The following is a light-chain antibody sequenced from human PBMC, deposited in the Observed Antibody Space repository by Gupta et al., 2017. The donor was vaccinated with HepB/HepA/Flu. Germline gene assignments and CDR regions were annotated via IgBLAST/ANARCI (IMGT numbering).Light chain of an antibody. J-gene: IGKJ1*01. Sequence: EIVLTQSPDTLSLSPGEGAALSCRASRSVNNYLVWYQRKPGQPPRLLIYDSSNRATGIPARFSGRGSGTDGKPTISSLGPEDAAVEDGQQRVCGSRTFGRGTRLEI. V-gene: IGKV3-11*01. CDR2: DSS. CDR1: RSVNNY. CDR3: QQRVCGSRT.